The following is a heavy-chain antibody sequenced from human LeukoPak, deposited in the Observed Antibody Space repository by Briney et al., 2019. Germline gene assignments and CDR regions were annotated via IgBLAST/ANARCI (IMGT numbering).Heavy chain of an antibody. V-gene: IGHV4-59*12. Sequence: SETLSLTCTVSGGSINMYYWSWIRQPPGKGLEWIGYIYYSGSTDYNPSLKSRVTISVDTSKKQFSLKLSSVTAADTAVYYCACGSYYADYWGQGTLVTVSS. J-gene: IGHJ4*02. CDR1: GGSINMYY. CDR3: ACGSYYADY. CDR2: IYYSGST. D-gene: IGHD1-26*01.